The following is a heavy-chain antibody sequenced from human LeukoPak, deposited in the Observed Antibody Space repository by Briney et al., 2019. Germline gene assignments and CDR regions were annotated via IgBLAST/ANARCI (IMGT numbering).Heavy chain of an antibody. Sequence: GASVKVSCKASGYTFTSYYMHWVRQAPGQGLEWMGIINPSGGTTSYAQKLQGRVTMTTDTSTSTAYMELRSLRSDDTAVYYCAVTTVIPAGDYWGQGTLITVSS. D-gene: IGHD4-17*01. J-gene: IGHJ4*02. V-gene: IGHV1-46*03. CDR3: AVTTVIPAGDY. CDR2: INPSGGTT. CDR1: GYTFTSYY.